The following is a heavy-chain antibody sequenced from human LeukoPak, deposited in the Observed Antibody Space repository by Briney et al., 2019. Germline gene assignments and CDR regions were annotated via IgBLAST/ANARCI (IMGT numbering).Heavy chain of an antibody. CDR3: ARGRMGSGGFDY. D-gene: IGHD3-10*01. Sequence: SETLSLTCTVSGGSISSYYWSWIRQPPGKGLEWIGYIYYSGSTKYNPSLKSRVTISVDTSKNQFSLKLSSVTAADTAVYYCARGRMGSGGFDYWGQGTLVTVSS. J-gene: IGHJ4*02. V-gene: IGHV4-59*12. CDR2: IYYSGST. CDR1: GGSISSYY.